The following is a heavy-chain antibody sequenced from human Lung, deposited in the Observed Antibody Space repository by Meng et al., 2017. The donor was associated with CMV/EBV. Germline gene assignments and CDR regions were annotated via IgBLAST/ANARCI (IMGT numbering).Heavy chain of an antibody. CDR1: GFTFSSYT. Sequence: GESLKISCAASGFTFSSYTMNWVRQAPGKGLEWVSYISNTGSVKHYADSLRGRFTVSRDNAKNSLYLQMTSLRADDTAVYYCARSLFDSNDPFDDWGHGTMVTVSS. CDR2: ISNTGSVK. V-gene: IGHV3-48*04. CDR3: ARSLFDSNDPFDD. J-gene: IGHJ4*01. D-gene: IGHD3-22*01.